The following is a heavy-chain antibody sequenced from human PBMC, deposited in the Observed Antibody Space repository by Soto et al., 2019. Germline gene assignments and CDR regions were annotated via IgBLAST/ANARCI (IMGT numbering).Heavy chain of an antibody. D-gene: IGHD1-26*01. CDR1: GFTFTDAW. J-gene: IGHJ4*01. CDR3: TTRELWRIIFDY. V-gene: IGHV3-15*07. CDR2: IKSITDGGTI. Sequence: PGGSLRLSCAASGFTFTDAWMTWVRQAPGKGLEWVGRIKSITDGGTIDYAAPVKGRFTISRDDSKNTLSLQMNSLKTEDTAVYYCTTRELWRIIFDYWGHGTLVTVSS.